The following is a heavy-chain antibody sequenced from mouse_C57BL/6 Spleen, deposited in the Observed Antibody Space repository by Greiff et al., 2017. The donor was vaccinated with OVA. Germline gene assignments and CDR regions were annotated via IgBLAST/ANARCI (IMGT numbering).Heavy chain of an antibody. CDR2: INPSTGGT. D-gene: IGHD2-3*01. CDR3: AREGDGYDY. Sequence: DVKLVESGPELVKPGASVKISCKASGYSFTGYYMNWVKQSPEKSLEWIGEINPSTGGTTYNQKFKAKATLTVDKSSSTAYMQLKSLTSEDSAVYYCAREGDGYDYWGQGTTLTVSS. V-gene: IGHV1-42*01. CDR1: GYSFTGYY. J-gene: IGHJ2*01.